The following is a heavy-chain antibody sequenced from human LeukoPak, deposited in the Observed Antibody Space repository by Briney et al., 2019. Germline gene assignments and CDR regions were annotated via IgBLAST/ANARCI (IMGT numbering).Heavy chain of an antibody. D-gene: IGHD3-3*01. Sequence: PSETLSLTCTVSGGSISSYYWSWIRQPPGKGLEWIGYIYYSGSTNYNPSLKSRVTISVDTSKNQFSLKLSSVTAADTAVYYCARDRYDFWSGYRFFDYWGQGTLVTVSS. CDR2: IYYSGST. CDR1: GGSISSYY. CDR3: ARDRYDFWSGYRFFDY. J-gene: IGHJ4*02. V-gene: IGHV4-59*01.